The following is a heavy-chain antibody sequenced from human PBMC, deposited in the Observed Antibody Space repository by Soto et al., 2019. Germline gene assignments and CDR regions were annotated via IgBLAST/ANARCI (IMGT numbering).Heavy chain of an antibody. Sequence: SETLSLTCSVSGVSISSYFWSWSGQPPGRGIEWIGYTYHRGSTNYSPSLKSRVAISLDTSENQFSLTVSSVTAADTAVYYCARIGGYHGPLDYWGQGTPVTVSS. CDR1: GVSISSYF. J-gene: IGHJ4*02. D-gene: IGHD3-16*02. CDR2: TYHRGST. V-gene: IGHV4-59*01. CDR3: ARIGGYHGPLDY.